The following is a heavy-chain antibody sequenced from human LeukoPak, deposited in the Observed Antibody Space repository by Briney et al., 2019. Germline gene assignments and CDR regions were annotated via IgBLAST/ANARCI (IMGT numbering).Heavy chain of an antibody. CDR3: ARGLYTGFLHH. D-gene: IGHD5-18*01. Sequence: GGSLRLSCAASGFTFSNFAMHWVRQAPGKGLEWVAVISYDGSNKYYADSVKGRFTISRDSSKNTLYLQMDSLRTEDTAMYYCARGLYTGFLHHWGQGTLVTVSS. CDR1: GFTFSNFA. CDR2: ISYDGSNK. J-gene: IGHJ1*01. V-gene: IGHV3-30-3*01.